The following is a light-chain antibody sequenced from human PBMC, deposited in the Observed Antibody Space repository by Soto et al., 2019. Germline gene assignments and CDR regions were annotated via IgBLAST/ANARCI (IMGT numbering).Light chain of an antibody. V-gene: IGLV2-14*01. CDR1: SSDVGGYNY. J-gene: IGLJ1*01. Sequence: QSALPHPASVSGSRGQSITISCTGSSSDVGGYNYVSWYQQHPGKAPKLMIYDVSNRPSGVSNRFSGSKSGNTASLTITGLQAEDEADYYCSSYTSSSTLYVFGTGTKVTVL. CDR2: DVS. CDR3: SSYTSSSTLYV.